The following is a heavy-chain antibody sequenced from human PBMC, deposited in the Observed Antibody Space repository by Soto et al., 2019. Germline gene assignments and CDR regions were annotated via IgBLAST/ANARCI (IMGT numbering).Heavy chain of an antibody. CDR1: GGSISSGGYS. CDR2: IYHSGST. D-gene: IGHD4-17*01. J-gene: IGHJ5*02. CDR3: ARAPGPRLRLSLYCFDP. V-gene: IGHV4-30-2*01. Sequence: SETLSLTCAVSGGSISSGGYSWSWIRQPPGKGLEWIGYIYHSGSTYYNPSLKSRVTISVDRSKNQFSLKLSSVTAADTAVYYCARAPGPRLRLSLYCFDPWGQGTLVTVSS.